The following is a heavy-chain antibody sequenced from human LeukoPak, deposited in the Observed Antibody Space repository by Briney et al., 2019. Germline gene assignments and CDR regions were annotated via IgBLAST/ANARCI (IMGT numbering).Heavy chain of an antibody. Sequence: GESLKISCKCSGCSFTSYWIGWVRQMPGKGLEWMGIIYPGDSDTRYSPSFRGQVTISADKSISTAYLQWSSLKASDTAMYYCARQERVLGSGWYDYWGQGTLVTVSS. CDR3: ARQERVLGSGWYDY. CDR1: GCSFTSYW. V-gene: IGHV5-51*01. CDR2: IYPGDSDT. D-gene: IGHD6-19*01. J-gene: IGHJ4*02.